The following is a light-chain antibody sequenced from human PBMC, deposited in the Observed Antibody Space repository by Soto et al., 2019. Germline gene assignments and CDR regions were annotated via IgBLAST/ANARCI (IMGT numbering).Light chain of an antibody. CDR3: QQYSGYSRT. J-gene: IGKJ1*01. Sequence: DIQMTRSPSTLSASIGDRVTITCRASQSISSWLAWYQQKPGKAPKLLIYKASSLESGVPSRFSGSGSGTEFTLTISSLQPDDVATYYCQQYSGYSRTFGQGTKVEIK. CDR2: KAS. CDR1: QSISSW. V-gene: IGKV1-5*03.